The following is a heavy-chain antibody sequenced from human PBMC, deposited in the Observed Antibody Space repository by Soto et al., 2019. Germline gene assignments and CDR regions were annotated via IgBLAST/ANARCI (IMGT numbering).Heavy chain of an antibody. CDR2: IHDSGST. V-gene: IGHV4-39*01. CDR3: ARQGSCSGDNCFSFLYSFDV. CDR1: GGSGSSY. Sequence: SETLSLTCTVSGGSGSSYWAWIRQPPGKGLESIGGIHDSGSTYYSPSLKSRVNLSADMSKNQLSLRLRSVTAADTAVYYCARQGSCSGDNCFSFLYSFDVWAQGTLVTVSS. D-gene: IGHD2-15*01. J-gene: IGHJ3*01.